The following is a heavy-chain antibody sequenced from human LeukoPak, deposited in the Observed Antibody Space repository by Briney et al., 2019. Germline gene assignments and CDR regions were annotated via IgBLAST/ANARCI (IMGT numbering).Heavy chain of an antibody. CDR3: ARLGSGYYASYYFDY. Sequence: PSETLSLTCTVSGGSISSYYGSWIRQPPGKGLEWIGYIYTSGSTNYNPSLKSRVTISVDTSKNQFSLKLSSVTAADTAVYYCARLGSGYYASYYFDYWGQGTLVTVSS. J-gene: IGHJ4*02. CDR1: GGSISSYY. V-gene: IGHV4-4*09. D-gene: IGHD3-22*01. CDR2: IYTSGST.